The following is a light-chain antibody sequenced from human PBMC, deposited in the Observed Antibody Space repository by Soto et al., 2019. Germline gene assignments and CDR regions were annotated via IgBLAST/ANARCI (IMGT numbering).Light chain of an antibody. Sequence: EVVLTQSPATLALSPWERAALSCKASQSVHNFLAWYQQKPGQAPRLLIYGGSSRATGIPVRFSGSGSETDFTLTITRLEPEDFAMYYCQQYSSSRTFGQGTKVDIK. CDR3: QQYSSSRT. CDR2: GGS. J-gene: IGKJ1*01. CDR1: QSVHNF. V-gene: IGKV3-20*01.